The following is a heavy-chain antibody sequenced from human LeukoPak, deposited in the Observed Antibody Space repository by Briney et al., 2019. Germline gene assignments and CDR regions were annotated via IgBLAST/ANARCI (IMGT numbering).Heavy chain of an antibody. Sequence: ASVKVSCKASGYTFTGYYIHWVRQAPGQGLEWMGWINPSSGGTNFAQKFQSRVTMTRDTSISTAYMELSRLTSDDTAVYYCTIIPLAATRDWSDPSGQGTLVTVSS. CDR2: INPSSGGT. CDR3: TIIPLAATRDWSDP. CDR1: GYTFTGYY. V-gene: IGHV1-2*02. J-gene: IGHJ5*02. D-gene: IGHD6-19*01.